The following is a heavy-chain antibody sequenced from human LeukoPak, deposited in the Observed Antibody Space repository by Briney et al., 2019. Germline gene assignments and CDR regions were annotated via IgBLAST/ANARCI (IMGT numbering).Heavy chain of an antibody. CDR3: ARGGFGYVYFDY. J-gene: IGHJ4*02. Sequence: PGGSLRLSCAASGFTLSIYWMSWVRQAPGKGLEWVAHIKEDGSEQYYVNSVKGRFTISRDNAKNSLYLQMNSLRAEDTAVYYCARGGFGYVYFDYWGQGTLVTVSS. D-gene: IGHD3-16*01. CDR1: GFTLSIYW. CDR2: IKEDGSEQ. V-gene: IGHV3-7*01.